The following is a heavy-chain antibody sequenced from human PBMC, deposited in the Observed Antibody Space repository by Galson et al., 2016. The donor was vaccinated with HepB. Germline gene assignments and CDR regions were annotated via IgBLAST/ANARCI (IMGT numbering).Heavy chain of an antibody. Sequence: SLRLSCAASGFTFSRYGMHWVRQAPGKGLQWVALIWYDGSNKYYADSVKGRFTISRDNSKNTLYLQMNSLRAEDTAVFYCAREMDIAAAAIFDYWGQRTLVTVSS. D-gene: IGHD6-13*01. CDR1: GFTFSRYG. CDR2: IWYDGSNK. J-gene: IGHJ4*02. CDR3: AREMDIAAAAIFDY. V-gene: IGHV3-33*01.